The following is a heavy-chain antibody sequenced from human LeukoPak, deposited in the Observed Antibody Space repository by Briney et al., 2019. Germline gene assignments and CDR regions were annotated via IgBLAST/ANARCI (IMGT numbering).Heavy chain of an antibody. CDR3: ATRLGGEY. V-gene: IGHV3-23*01. CDR2: ITTEGVGT. J-gene: IGHJ4*02. Sequence: PGGSLRLSCTAPGLTFSRYPMSCVRQAPGKGLEWVSTITTEGVGTYYADSVKGRFAISRDNARSTLYLQMNCLSAEDTALYYCATRLGGEYWGQGTLVTVSS. D-gene: IGHD3-9*01. CDR1: GLTFSRYP.